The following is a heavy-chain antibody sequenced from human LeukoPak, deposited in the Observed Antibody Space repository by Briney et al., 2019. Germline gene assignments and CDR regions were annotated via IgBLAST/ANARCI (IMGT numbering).Heavy chain of an antibody. CDR2: ISGSGGST. V-gene: IGHV3-23*01. CDR3: AKSGSSRPYFDY. J-gene: IGHJ4*02. CDR1: GFTFSSYG. Sequence: PGGSLRLSCAASGFTFSSYGMSWVRQAPGKGLEWVSAISGSGGSTYYADSVKGRFTISRDNSKNTLYLQMNSLRAEDTAVYYCAKSGSSRPYFDYWGQGTLVTVSS. D-gene: IGHD7-27*01.